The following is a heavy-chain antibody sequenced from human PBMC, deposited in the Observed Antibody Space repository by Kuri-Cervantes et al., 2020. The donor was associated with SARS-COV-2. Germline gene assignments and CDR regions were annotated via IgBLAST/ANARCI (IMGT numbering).Heavy chain of an antibody. V-gene: IGHV4-39*01. CDR3: ARHGGDGIEDIVVVPAANGGFDY. J-gene: IGHJ4*02. CDR1: GGSISSGDYY. D-gene: IGHD2-2*01. CDR2: IYYSGRT. Sequence: GSLRLSCTVSGGSISSGDYYWGWIRQPPGKGLEWIGSIYYSGRTYYNPSLKSRVTISVDTSKNQFSLKLSSVTAADTAVYYCARHGGDGIEDIVVVPAANGGFDYWGQGTLVTVSS.